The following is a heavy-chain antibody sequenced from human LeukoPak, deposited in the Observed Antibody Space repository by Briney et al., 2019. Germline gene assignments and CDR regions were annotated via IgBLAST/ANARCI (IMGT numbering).Heavy chain of an antibody. CDR2: IIPIFGTA. CDR1: GGTFSSYA. J-gene: IGHJ4*02. CDR3: ARGLGYCGSTSCPFDY. V-gene: IGHV1-69*01. D-gene: IGHD2-2*01. Sequence: ASVKVSCKASGGTFSSYAISWVRQAPGQGLEWMGGIIPIFGTANYAQKFQGRVTITADESTSTAYMELSSLRSEDTAVYYCARGLGYCGSTSCPFDYWSQGTLVTVSS.